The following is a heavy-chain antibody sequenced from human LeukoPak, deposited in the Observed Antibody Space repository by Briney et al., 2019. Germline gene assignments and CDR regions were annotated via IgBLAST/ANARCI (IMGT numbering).Heavy chain of an antibody. CDR2: IYTSRST. V-gene: IGHV4-4*09. J-gene: IGHJ5*02. CDR3: ARLGLFNWFDP. CDR1: GGSISSYY. D-gene: IGHD3-22*01. Sequence: SETLSLTCTVSGGSISSYYWSWIRQPPGKGLEWIGYIYTSRSTNYNPSLKSRVTISVDTSKNQFSLKLSSVTAADTAVYYCARLGLFNWFDPWGQGTLVTVSS.